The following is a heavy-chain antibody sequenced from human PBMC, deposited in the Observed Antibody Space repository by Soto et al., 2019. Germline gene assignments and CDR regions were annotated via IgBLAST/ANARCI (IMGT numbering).Heavy chain of an antibody. Sequence: PSETLSLTCTVSGGSISSYYWSWIRQPPGKGLEWIGYIYYSGSTNYNPSLKSRVTISVDTSKNQFSLKLSSVTAADTAVYYCASSKGIQLWSPDYWGQGTLVTVSS. CDR3: ASSKGIQLWSPDY. CDR1: GGSISSYY. CDR2: IYYSGST. V-gene: IGHV4-59*01. D-gene: IGHD5-18*01. J-gene: IGHJ4*02.